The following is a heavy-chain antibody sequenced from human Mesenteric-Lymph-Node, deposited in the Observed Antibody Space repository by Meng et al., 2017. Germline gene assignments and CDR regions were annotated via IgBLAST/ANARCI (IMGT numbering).Heavy chain of an antibody. J-gene: IGHJ4*02. V-gene: IGHV3-23*01. CDR2: ISGSGDST. D-gene: IGHD3-10*01. Sequence: GESLKISCAASGFTFSDFAMSWVRQAPGKGLEWVSAISGSGDSTYYADSVKGHFTISRDSSKSTLYLQMNSLRAEDTAVYYCATPHYYGSGSAVFDYWGQGTQVTVSS. CDR3: ATPHYYGSGSAVFDY. CDR1: GFTFSDFA.